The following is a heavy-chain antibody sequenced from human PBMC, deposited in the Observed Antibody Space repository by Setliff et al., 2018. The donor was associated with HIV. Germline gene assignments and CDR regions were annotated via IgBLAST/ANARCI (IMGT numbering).Heavy chain of an antibody. V-gene: IGHV4-4*09. J-gene: IGHJ6*02. CDR3: ARQGGYDFWSGYYPYYYGMDV. Sequence: SETLSLTCTVSGGSISSYYWSWIRQPPGKGLEWIGYIYTSGSTNYNPSLKSRVTISVDTSKNQFALKLSSVTAADTAVYYCARQGGYDFWSGYYPYYYGMDVWGQGTTVTVSS. CDR1: GGSISSYY. CDR2: IYTSGST. D-gene: IGHD3-3*01.